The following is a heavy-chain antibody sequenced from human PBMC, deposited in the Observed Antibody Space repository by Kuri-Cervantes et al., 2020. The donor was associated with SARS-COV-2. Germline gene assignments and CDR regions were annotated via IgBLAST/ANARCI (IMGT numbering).Heavy chain of an antibody. J-gene: IGHJ4*02. CDR1: GGSISSSSYY. Sequence: SETLSLTCTVPGGSISSSSYYWGWIRQPPGKGLEWIGSIYYSGSTYYNPSLKSRVTISVDTSKNQFSLKLSSVTAADTAVYYCARAAEYYFDYWGQGTLVTVSS. CDR3: ARAAEYYFDY. CDR2: IYYSGST. V-gene: IGHV4-39*07.